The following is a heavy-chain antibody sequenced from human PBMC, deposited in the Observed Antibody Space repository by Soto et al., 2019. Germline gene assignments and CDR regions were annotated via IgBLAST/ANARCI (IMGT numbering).Heavy chain of an antibody. Sequence: GGSLRLSCAASGFTFSNAWMSWVRQAPVKGLEWVGRIKSKTDGGTTDYAAPVKGRFTISRDDSKNTLYLQMNSLKTEDTAVYYCTTGLLWFGEFIGPFDYWGQGTLVTVSS. J-gene: IGHJ4*02. V-gene: IGHV3-15*01. CDR3: TTGLLWFGEFIGPFDY. D-gene: IGHD3-10*01. CDR2: IKSKTDGGTT. CDR1: GFTFSNAW.